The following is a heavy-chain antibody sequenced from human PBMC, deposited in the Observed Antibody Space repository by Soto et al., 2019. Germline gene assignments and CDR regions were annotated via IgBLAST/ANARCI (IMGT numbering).Heavy chain of an antibody. CDR2: ISYDGSNK. CDR3: ARDSVLAAGFYGMDV. D-gene: IGHD6-13*01. J-gene: IGHJ6*02. Sequence: GGSLRLSCAASGFTFSSYAMHWVRQAPGKGLEWVAVISYDGSNKYYADSVKGRFTISRDNSKNTLYLQMNSLRAEDTAVYYCARDSVLAAGFYGMDVWGQGTTVTVSS. CDR1: GFTFSSYA. V-gene: IGHV3-30-3*01.